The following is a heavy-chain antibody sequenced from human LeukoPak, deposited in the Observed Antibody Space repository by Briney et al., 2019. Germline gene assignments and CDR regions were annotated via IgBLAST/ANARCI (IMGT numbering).Heavy chain of an antibody. D-gene: IGHD1-1*01. J-gene: IGHJ4*02. CDR1: GFTFGTNA. CDR3: AKEGPHRGSWYLNFDY. Sequence: QPGGSLRLSCAASGFTFGTNALTWVRQAPGKRLEWVSTISDSGFGTYYTDSVKGRFTISRDNSKNTLYLQMNNLRAEDTAIYYCAKEGPHRGSWYLNFDYWGQGTLVTVSS. V-gene: IGHV3-23*01. CDR2: ISDSGFGT.